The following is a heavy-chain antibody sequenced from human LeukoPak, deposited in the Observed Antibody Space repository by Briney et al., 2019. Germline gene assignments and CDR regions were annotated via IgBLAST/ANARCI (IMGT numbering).Heavy chain of an antibody. J-gene: IGHJ4*02. V-gene: IGHV3-20*04. Sequence: PGGSLTLSCAASGFTFGDYAMSWVRQAPGKGLEWVSGLNWNGGSTGYADSVKGRFTISRDNAKNSLYLQMNSLRAEDTALYYCARVLTGNDYWGQGTLVTVSS. CDR1: GFTFGDYA. CDR3: ARVLTGNDY. D-gene: IGHD1-1*01. CDR2: LNWNGGST.